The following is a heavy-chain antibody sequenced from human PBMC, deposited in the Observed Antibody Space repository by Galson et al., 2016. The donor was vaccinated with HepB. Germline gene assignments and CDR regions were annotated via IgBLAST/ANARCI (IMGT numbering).Heavy chain of an antibody. CDR1: GFPFNVFV. Sequence: SLRLSYAGSGFPFNVFVMSWVRQAPGKGLEWVSSISGSGGRTHYSDSVKGRFTISRDNSRSTVYMQMNSLGVEDTGVYYCTKGTDWRSGWYTNVWGQGTRATV. V-gene: IGHV3-23*01. CDR3: TKGTDWRSGWYTNV. J-gene: IGHJ4*01. D-gene: IGHD6-19*01. CDR2: ISGSGGRT.